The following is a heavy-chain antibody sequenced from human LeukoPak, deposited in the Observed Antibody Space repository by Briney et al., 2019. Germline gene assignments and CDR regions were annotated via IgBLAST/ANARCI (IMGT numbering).Heavy chain of an antibody. V-gene: IGHV4-4*09. D-gene: IGHD6-19*01. CDR3: AREAVAGQVYYYYYMDV. Sequence: SETLSLTCTVSGGSISSYYWSWIRQPPGKGLEWIGYIHTSGSTNYNPSLKSRVTISVDTSKNQFSLKLSSVTAADTAVYYCAREAVAGQVYYYYYMDVWGKGTTVTVSS. J-gene: IGHJ6*03. CDR2: IHTSGST. CDR1: GGSISSYY.